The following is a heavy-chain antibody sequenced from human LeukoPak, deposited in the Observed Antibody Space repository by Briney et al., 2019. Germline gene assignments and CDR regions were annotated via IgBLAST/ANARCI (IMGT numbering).Heavy chain of an antibody. Sequence: ESLNISFKGSGYIFPSYWMSWVRQMPGKGLGWMGRIDPSDSYTNYNPSFQGHVTISADKSISPAYLQRSSLKASDTAMYYCASLVYYDSSADPFDIWGQGTMVTVSS. J-gene: IGHJ3*02. CDR3: ASLVYYDSSADPFDI. CDR1: GYIFPSYW. V-gene: IGHV5-10-1*01. CDR2: IDPSDSYT. D-gene: IGHD3-22*01.